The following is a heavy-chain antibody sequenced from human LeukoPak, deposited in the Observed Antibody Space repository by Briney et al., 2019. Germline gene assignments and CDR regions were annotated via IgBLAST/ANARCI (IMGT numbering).Heavy chain of an antibody. V-gene: IGHV2-70*12. CDR1: GFSLSTSGMC. D-gene: IGHD3-10*01. CDR2: IDWDDDK. Sequence: SGPTLVNPTQTLTLTCTFSGFSLSTSGMCVSWIRQPPGKALEWLARIDWDDDKYYSTSLKTRLTISKDTSKNQVVLTMTNMDPVDTATYYCAHRRGITMVRGRFDPWGQGTLVTVSS. CDR3: AHRRGITMVRGRFDP. J-gene: IGHJ5*02.